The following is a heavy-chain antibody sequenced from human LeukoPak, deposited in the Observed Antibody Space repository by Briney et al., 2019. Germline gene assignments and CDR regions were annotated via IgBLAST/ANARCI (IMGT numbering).Heavy chain of an antibody. Sequence: SETLSLTCAVSGXSIDTYYWSWIRQPPGKGLEWIGYIYYTGITNYSPSPSLKSRVTIAVDTSKSKFSLKLISVTAADTAVYYCARHAAGSGWYPVDYWGQGTLVTVSS. CDR2: IYYTGIT. CDR1: GXSIDTYY. D-gene: IGHD6-19*01. J-gene: IGHJ4*02. V-gene: IGHV4-59*08. CDR3: ARHAAGSGWYPVDY.